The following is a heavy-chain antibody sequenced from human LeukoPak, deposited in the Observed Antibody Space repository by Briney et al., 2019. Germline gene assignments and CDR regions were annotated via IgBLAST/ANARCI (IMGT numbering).Heavy chain of an antibody. CDR3: ARDSHLDYGGNSWFDP. V-gene: IGHV1-69*13. Sequence: GASAKVSCKASGGTFSSYAISWVRQAPGQGLEWMGGIIPIFGTANYAQKFQGRVTITADESTSTAYMELSSLRSEDTAVYYCARDSHLDYGGNSWFDPWGQGTLVTVSS. CDR2: IIPIFGTA. D-gene: IGHD4-23*01. J-gene: IGHJ5*02. CDR1: GGTFSSYA.